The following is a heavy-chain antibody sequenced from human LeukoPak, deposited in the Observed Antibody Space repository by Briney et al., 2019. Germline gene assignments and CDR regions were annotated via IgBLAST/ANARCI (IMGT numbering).Heavy chain of an antibody. V-gene: IGHV4-61*02. J-gene: IGHJ6*03. D-gene: IGHD2-2*01. CDR3: ARESGCCSSTSCYGPFYYYYYMDV. Sequence: SETLSLTCTVSGGSISSGSYYWSWIRQPAGKGLEWIGRIYTSGCTNYNPSLKSRVTISVDTSKNQFSLKLSSVTAADTAVYYCARESGCCSSTSCYGPFYYYYYMDVWGKGTTVTVSS. CDR2: IYTSGCT. CDR1: GGSISSGSYY.